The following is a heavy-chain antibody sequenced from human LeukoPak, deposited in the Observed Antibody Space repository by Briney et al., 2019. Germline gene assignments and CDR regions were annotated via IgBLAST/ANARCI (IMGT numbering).Heavy chain of an antibody. J-gene: IGHJ2*01. D-gene: IGHD3-22*01. CDR2: IYYSGST. V-gene: IGHV4-59*01. Sequence: SETLSLTCTVSGGSISSYYWSWIRQPPGKGLEWIGYIYYSGSTNYNPSLKSRVTISVDTSKNQFSLKLSSVTAADTAVYYCASTYYYDSSGYPSGWYFDLWGRGTLVTVSS. CDR3: ASTYYYDSSGYPSGWYFDL. CDR1: GGSISSYY.